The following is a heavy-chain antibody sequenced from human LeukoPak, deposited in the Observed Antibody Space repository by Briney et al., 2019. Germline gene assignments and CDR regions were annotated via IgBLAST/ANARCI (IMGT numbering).Heavy chain of an antibody. CDR1: GFTFSSYL. Sequence: PGGSLRLSCAASGFTFSSYLMSWVRQAPGKGLEWVANIKQDGSEKYYVDSVKGRFTISRDNAKNSLYLQMNSLRAEDTAVYYCARVRDFWSGYYMVWGQGTLVTVSS. CDR3: ARVRDFWSGYYMV. V-gene: IGHV3-7*01. J-gene: IGHJ4*02. CDR2: IKQDGSEK. D-gene: IGHD3-3*01.